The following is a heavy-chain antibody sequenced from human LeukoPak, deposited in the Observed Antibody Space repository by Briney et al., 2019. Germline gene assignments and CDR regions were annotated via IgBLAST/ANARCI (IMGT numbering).Heavy chain of an antibody. CDR2: IYYSGST. V-gene: IGHV4-39*07. D-gene: IGHD1-26*01. Sequence: PSETLSLTCTVSGGSISSSSYYWGWIRQPPGKGLEGIGSIYYSGSTYYNPSLKSRVTISVDTSKNQFSLKLSSVTAADTAVYYCARDSGSYYNDAFDIWGQGTMVTVSS. CDR1: GGSISSSSYY. J-gene: IGHJ3*02. CDR3: ARDSGSYYNDAFDI.